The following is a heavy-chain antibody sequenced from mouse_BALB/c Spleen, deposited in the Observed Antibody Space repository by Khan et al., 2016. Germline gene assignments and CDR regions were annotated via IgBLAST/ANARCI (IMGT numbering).Heavy chain of an antibody. CDR1: GYTFTDHA. CDR2: ISPGNGAN. J-gene: IGHJ3*01. V-gene: IGHV1S53*02. Sequence: QVQLQQSDAELVKPGASVKISCKASGYTFTDHAIHGVKQKPEQGLEWIGYISPGNGANKYNEKCKGKATLTADKSSSTAYMQLNSLTSEDSAVYFCKRSLAWFAYWGQGTLVTVSA. CDR3: KRSLAWFAY.